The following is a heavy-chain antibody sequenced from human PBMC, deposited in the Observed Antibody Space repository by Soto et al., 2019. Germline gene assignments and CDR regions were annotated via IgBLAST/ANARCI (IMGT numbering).Heavy chain of an antibody. D-gene: IGHD6-13*01. J-gene: IGHJ4*02. CDR2: ISPSGGST. Sequence: QVQLVQSGAEVKKPGASVKVSCKASGYTFTSSYIHWVRQAPGQGLEWMGMISPSGGSTTYAQKFRGRVTMTRDTPTNTVYMDLSSLGSEDTAVYYCARVTSPYSSTWTYDYWGQGTLVTVSS. V-gene: IGHV1-46*03. CDR1: GYTFTSSY. CDR3: ARVTSPYSSTWTYDY.